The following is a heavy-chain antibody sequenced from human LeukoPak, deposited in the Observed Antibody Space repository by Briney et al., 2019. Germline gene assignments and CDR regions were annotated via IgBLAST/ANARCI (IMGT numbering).Heavy chain of an antibody. D-gene: IGHD6-6*01. V-gene: IGHV3-23*01. CDR3: AKSGPYSSSSHYYYGMDV. J-gene: IGHJ6*02. CDR2: TSGSGGST. Sequence: PGGSLRLSCAASGFTFSSYAMSWVRQAPGKGLEWVSATSGSGGSTYYADSVKGRFTISRDNSKNTLYLQMNSLRAEDTAVYYCAKSGPYSSSSHYYYGMDVWGQGTTVTVSS. CDR1: GFTFSSYA.